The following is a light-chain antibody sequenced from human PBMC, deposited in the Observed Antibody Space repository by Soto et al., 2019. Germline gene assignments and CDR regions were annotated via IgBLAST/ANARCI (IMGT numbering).Light chain of an antibody. Sequence: DIVMTQSPLSLPVTPGEPASISCRSSQSIRRSNGKIFFAWDLQKTGQSPQVLSYLGSNRASGVPDRLCGSVASTDFTLKTIRVEAEDVGAYYCMQAIQTPYTFGQGTKLEIK. CDR2: LGS. J-gene: IGKJ2*01. CDR3: MQAIQTPYT. CDR1: QSIRRSNGKIF. V-gene: IGKV2-28*01.